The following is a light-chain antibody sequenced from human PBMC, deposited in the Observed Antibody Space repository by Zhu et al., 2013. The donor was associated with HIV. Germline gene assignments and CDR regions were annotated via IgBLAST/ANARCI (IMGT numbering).Light chain of an antibody. CDR2: EAS. J-gene: IGKJ1*01. CDR1: RSISSW. Sequence: GDRVTITCRASRSISSWLAWYQQKPGKAPKLLIYEASTLESGVPSRFSGSGSGTDFTLTVSNLQPDDFATYYCQQYNTYSGTFGQGTKVEIK. V-gene: IGKV1-5*03. CDR3: QQYNTYSGT.